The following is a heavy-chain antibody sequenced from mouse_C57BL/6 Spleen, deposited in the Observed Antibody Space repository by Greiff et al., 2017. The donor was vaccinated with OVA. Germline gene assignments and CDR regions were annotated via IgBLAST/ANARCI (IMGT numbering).Heavy chain of an antibody. CDR3: ARHYGSSYPAMDY. V-gene: IGHV5-9*01. Sequence: EVKVVESGGGLVKPGGSLKLSCAASGFTFSSYTMSWVRQTPEKRLEWVATISGGGGNTYYPDSVKGRFTISRDNAKNTLYLQMSSLRSEDTALYYCARHYGSSYPAMDYWGQGTSVTVSS. J-gene: IGHJ4*01. D-gene: IGHD1-1*01. CDR2: ISGGGGNT. CDR1: GFTFSSYT.